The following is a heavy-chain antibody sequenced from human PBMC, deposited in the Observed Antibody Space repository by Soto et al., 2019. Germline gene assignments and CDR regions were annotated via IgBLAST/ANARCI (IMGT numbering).Heavy chain of an antibody. V-gene: IGHV3-23*01. CDR1: GFTFSSYA. D-gene: IGHD3-3*01. J-gene: IGHJ4*02. CDR2: ISGSGGST. Sequence: GGSLRLSCAASGFTFSSYAMSWVRQAPGKGLEWVSAISGSGGSTYYADSVKGRFTISRDNSKNTLYLQMNSLRAEDTAVYYCAKDGVTPPHVLRFLEWLFIDDWGQGTLVTVSS. CDR3: AKDGVTPPHVLRFLEWLFIDD.